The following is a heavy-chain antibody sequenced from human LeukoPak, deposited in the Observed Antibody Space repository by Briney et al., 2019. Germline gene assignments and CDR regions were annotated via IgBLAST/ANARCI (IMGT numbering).Heavy chain of an antibody. V-gene: IGHV4-39*02. CDR1: GGSISSSSYY. Sequence: SETLSLTCTVSGGSISSSSYYWGWIRQPPGKGLEWIGSIYYSGSTYYNPSLKSRVTISVDTSKNQFSLKLSSVTAADTAVYYCAREPYFDWLFHGAFDIWGQGTMVTVSS. CDR3: AREPYFDWLFHGAFDI. J-gene: IGHJ3*02. D-gene: IGHD3-9*01. CDR2: IYYSGST.